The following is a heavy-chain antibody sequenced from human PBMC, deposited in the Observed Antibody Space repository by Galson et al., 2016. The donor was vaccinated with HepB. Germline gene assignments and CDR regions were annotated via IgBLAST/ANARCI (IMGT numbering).Heavy chain of an antibody. J-gene: IGHJ4*02. D-gene: IGHD4-17*01. V-gene: IGHV3-21*01. Sequence: SLRLSCAASGFTFTTYSMNWVRQAPGKGLEWVSSITSGFSFIYYADSVKGRFTISRDNSENSLYLQMNSLRDEDTAVYYCARSYGDYRFGPDYWGQGTLVTVSS. CDR2: ITSGFSFI. CDR3: ARSYGDYRFGPDY. CDR1: GFTFTTYS.